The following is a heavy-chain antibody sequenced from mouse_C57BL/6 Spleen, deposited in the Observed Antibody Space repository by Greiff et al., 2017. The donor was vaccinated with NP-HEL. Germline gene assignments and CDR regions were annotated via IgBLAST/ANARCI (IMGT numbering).Heavy chain of an antibody. CDR3: ARSGDYDGFAY. V-gene: IGHV1-66*01. J-gene: IGHJ3*01. D-gene: IGHD2-4*01. Sequence: VQLQQSGPELVKPGASVKISCKASGYSFTSYYIPWVKQRPGQGLEWIGWIYPGSGNTKYNEKFKGKATLTADTSSSTAYMQLSSLTSEDSAVYYCARSGDYDGFAYWGQGTLVTVSA. CDR1: GYSFTSYY. CDR2: IYPGSGNT.